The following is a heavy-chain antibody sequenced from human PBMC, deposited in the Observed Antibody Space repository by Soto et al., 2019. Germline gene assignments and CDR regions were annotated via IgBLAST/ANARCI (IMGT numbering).Heavy chain of an antibody. V-gene: IGHV4-31*02. J-gene: IGHJ4*02. Sequence: TLSVNGTVSGGSLSSGWYYWNWVRQRPGKGLEWIGNSFYSGITYYNPSLMSRLTIAVDTSKNQFSLSLISVTAADTAVYFCARDRYNYARDGYYYFFDVWGQGTLVTVSS. CDR1: GGSLSSGWYY. D-gene: IGHD3-22*01. CDR3: ARDRYNYARDGYYYFFDV. CDR2: SFYSGIT.